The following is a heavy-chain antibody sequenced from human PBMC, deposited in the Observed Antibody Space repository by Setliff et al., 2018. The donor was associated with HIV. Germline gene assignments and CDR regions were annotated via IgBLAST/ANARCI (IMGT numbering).Heavy chain of an antibody. CDR3: ASDYSSRHDAFDI. Sequence: SETLSLTCTVSGASISSHYWSWIRQPPGKGLEWIGHIYYTGTTNYNTSLKSRVTISIDTSKNQFSLRLSSVTAADTAVYYCASDYSSRHDAFDIWGQGTVVTVS. J-gene: IGHJ3*02. CDR1: GASISSHY. V-gene: IGHV4-59*11. D-gene: IGHD6-13*01. CDR2: IYYTGTT.